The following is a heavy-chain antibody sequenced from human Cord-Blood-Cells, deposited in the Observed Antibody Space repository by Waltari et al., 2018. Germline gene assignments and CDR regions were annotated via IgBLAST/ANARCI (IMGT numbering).Heavy chain of an antibody. D-gene: IGHD6-19*01. CDR2: INPDSGGT. CDR3: ARDEAGDNWFDP. J-gene: IGHJ5*02. Sequence: QVQLVQSGAEVKKPGASVKVSCKASGYTFTGYYMHWVRQAPGQGLEWMGSINPDSGGTNYAQKFQGRVTMTRDTSISTAYMELSRLRADDTAVYYCARDEAGDNWFDPWGQGTLVTVSS. V-gene: IGHV1-2*02. CDR1: GYTFTGYY.